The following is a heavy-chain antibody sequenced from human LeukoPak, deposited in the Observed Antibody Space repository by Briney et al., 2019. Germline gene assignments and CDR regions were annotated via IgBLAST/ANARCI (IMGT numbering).Heavy chain of an antibody. D-gene: IGHD4-17*01. V-gene: IGHV4-34*01. Sequence: SETLSLTCAVYGGSFSGYYWSWIRQPPGKGLEWIGEINHSGSTNYNPSLKSRVTISVDTSKSQFSLKLSSVTAADTAVYYCARVSWWTTAYFFDFWGQGTLVTVSS. CDR3: ARVSWWTTAYFFDF. J-gene: IGHJ4*02. CDR2: INHSGST. CDR1: GGSFSGYY.